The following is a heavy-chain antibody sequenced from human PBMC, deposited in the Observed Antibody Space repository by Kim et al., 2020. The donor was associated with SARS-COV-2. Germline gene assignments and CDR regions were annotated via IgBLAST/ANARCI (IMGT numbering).Heavy chain of an antibody. Sequence: TDGGTTDYAAPVKGRFTISRDDSKNTLYLQMNGLKTEDTAVYYCTTAGTYWGQGTLVTVSS. J-gene: IGHJ4*02. CDR2: TDGGTT. V-gene: IGHV3-15*01. CDR3: TTAGTY.